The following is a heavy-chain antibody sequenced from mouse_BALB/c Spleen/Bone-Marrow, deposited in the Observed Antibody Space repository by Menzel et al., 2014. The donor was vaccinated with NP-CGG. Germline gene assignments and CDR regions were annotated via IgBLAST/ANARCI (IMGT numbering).Heavy chain of an antibody. V-gene: IGHV7-3*02. CDR3: ARDSDWFAY. J-gene: IGHJ3*01. CDR1: GFTFTDNY. Sequence: EVHLVESGGGLVQPGGSLRLSCATSGFTFTDNYMSWVRQPPGKALEWLGFIRNEANGYTTGYSASVKGRFTISRDNSQSILYLQMNTLRAEDSATYYCARDSDWFAYWGQGTLVTVSA. CDR2: IRNEANGYTT.